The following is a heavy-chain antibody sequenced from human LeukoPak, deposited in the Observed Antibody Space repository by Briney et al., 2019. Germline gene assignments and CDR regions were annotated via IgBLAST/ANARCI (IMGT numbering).Heavy chain of an antibody. Sequence: GSLGISCAAPGFLFCHYWMTWGRPAPGKGLEGVAQLKPDGGQIYYVDSVKGRFTISRDNARKELYLQMNSLRAEDTAVYYCAKALSYPDGGTTFDYDYWGQGTLVTVSS. CDR2: LKPDGGQI. CDR3: AKALSYPDGGTTFDYDY. D-gene: IGHD4-23*01. J-gene: IGHJ4*02. V-gene: IGHV3-7*01. CDR1: GFLFCHYW.